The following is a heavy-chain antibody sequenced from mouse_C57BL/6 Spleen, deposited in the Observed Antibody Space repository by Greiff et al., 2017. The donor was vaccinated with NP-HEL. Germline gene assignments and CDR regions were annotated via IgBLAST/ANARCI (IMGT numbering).Heavy chain of an antibody. CDR1: GYTFTSYW. J-gene: IGHJ3*01. D-gene: IGHD2-1*01. V-gene: IGHV1-61*01. Sequence: VQLQQPGAELVRPGSSVKLSCKASGYTFTSYWMDWVKQRPGQGLAWIGNIYPSDSETHYNQKFKDKATLTVDKSSSTAYMQLSSLTSEDSAVYYCARRSYGNPLLVAYWGQGTLVTVSA. CDR2: IYPSDSET. CDR3: ARRSYGNPLLVAY.